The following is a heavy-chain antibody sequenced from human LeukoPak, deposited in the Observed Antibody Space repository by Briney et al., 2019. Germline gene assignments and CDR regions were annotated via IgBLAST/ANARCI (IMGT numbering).Heavy chain of an antibody. CDR3: ARAYSEVAATTFDY. Sequence: ASVKVSCKASGYTLTSFSISWVRQAPGQGLEWMGWISAYNGNTNYAQKLQGRVTMTTDTSTSTAYMELRSLRSDDTAVYYCARAYSEVAATTFDYWGQGTLVTVSS. D-gene: IGHD2-15*01. CDR1: GYTLTSFS. V-gene: IGHV1-18*01. J-gene: IGHJ4*02. CDR2: ISAYNGNT.